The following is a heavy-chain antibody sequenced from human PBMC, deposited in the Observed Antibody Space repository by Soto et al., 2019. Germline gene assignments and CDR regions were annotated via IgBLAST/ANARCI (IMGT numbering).Heavy chain of an antibody. D-gene: IGHD1-26*01. J-gene: IGHJ4*02. Sequence: EVQLVESGGGLVQPGGSLRLSCAASGFTFSSYSMNWVRQAPGKGLEWVSYISSSSSTIYYADSVKGRFTISRDNAKNSRYLQMNSLRDEDTAVYYCARVRIDIVGATWYFDYWGQGTLVTVSS. CDR3: ARVRIDIVGATWYFDY. CDR2: ISSSSSTI. V-gene: IGHV3-48*02. CDR1: GFTFSSYS.